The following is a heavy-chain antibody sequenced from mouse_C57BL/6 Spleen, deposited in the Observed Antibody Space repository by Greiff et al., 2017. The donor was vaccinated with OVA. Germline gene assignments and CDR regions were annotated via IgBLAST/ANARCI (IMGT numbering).Heavy chain of an antibody. CDR1: GYTFTSYW. V-gene: IGHV1-52*01. D-gene: IGHD2-5*01. CDR3: ARGGYYSNYFYYAMDY. J-gene: IGHJ4*01. Sequence: QVQLQQPGAELVRPGSSVKLSCKASGYTFTSYWMHWVKQRPIQGLEWIGNIDPSDSETHYNQKFKDKATLTVDKSSSTAYMQLSSLTSEDSAVYYCARGGYYSNYFYYAMDYWGQGTSVTVSS. CDR2: IDPSDSET.